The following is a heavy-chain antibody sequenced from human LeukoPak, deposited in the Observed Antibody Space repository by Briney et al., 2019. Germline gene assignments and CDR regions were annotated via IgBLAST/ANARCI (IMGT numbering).Heavy chain of an antibody. V-gene: IGHV3-21*01. D-gene: IGHD2-21*02. CDR2: ISGSGDFI. CDR1: GFSFSSFG. J-gene: IGHJ4*02. Sequence: GALRLSCAVSGFSFSSFGMIWVRQAPGKGLEWLASISGSGDFIYYADSVKGRFTISKDNTKNSVHLQLTSLRAEDTAVYYCARDSEAYCGGDCYFYFDYWGQGTLVTVSS. CDR3: ARDSEAYCGGDCYFYFDY.